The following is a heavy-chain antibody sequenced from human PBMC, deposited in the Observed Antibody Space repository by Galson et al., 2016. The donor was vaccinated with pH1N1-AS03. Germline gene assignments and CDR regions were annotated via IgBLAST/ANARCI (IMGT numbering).Heavy chain of an antibody. V-gene: IGHV3-21*01. CDR1: GFTFSSFS. CDR2: ITDSSNYI. D-gene: IGHD3-22*01. J-gene: IGHJ4*02. CDR3: AREGIPDYYHNSGPIDY. Sequence: SLRLSCAASGFTFSSFSMNWFRQTPERGLEWVAAITDSSNYIYYTESVKGRFTISRDNSKNTLYLQMNSLRAEDTAVYYCAREGIPDYYHNSGPIDYWGQGTLVTVSS.